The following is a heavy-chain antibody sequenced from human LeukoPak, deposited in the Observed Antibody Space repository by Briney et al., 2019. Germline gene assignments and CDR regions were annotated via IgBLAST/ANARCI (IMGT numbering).Heavy chain of an antibody. J-gene: IGHJ3*01. D-gene: IGHD3-22*01. CDR3: ARDRVLYDYDSSGFYQGAFDF. Sequence: ASVKVSCKASGYTFTSYYMHWVRQAPGQGLEWMGVINPSGGSTSYAQKFQGRVTMTRDTSTSTVYMELSSLRSEDTAVYCCARDRVLYDYDSSGFYQGAFDFWGQGTMVTVSS. CDR1: GYTFTSYY. V-gene: IGHV1-46*01. CDR2: INPSGGST.